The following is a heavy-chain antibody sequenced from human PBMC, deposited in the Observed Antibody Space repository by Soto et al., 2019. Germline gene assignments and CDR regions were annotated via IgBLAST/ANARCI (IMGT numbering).Heavy chain of an antibody. Sequence: SVKVSCKASGGTFSSYATSWVRQAPGQGLEWMGGIIPIFGTANYAQKFQGRVTITADKSTSTAYMELSSLRSEDTAVYYCAITTWIDHRRFDPWGQGTLVTVSS. CDR2: IIPIFGTA. CDR1: GGTFSSYA. V-gene: IGHV1-69*06. CDR3: AITTWIDHRRFDP. J-gene: IGHJ5*02. D-gene: IGHD5-12*01.